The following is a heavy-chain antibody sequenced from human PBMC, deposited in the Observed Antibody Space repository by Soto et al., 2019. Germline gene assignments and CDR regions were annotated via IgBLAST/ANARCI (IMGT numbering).Heavy chain of an antibody. D-gene: IGHD4-17*01. Sequence: QITLKESGPTLVKPTQTLTLTCTFSGFSLSTSGVGVVWLRQPPGKALEWLALVYWDDDKRYSPSLKSRLTITQHTSKYQVVLTMNNMDHVYTATYYCAHSSSRWPLGYWGQGALLTVSS. J-gene: IGHJ4*02. CDR2: VYWDDDK. V-gene: IGHV2-5*02. CDR3: AHSSSRWPLGY. CDR1: GFSLSTSGVG.